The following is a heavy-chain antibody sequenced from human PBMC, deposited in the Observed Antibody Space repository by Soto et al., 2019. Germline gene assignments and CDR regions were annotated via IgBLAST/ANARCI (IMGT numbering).Heavy chain of an antibody. CDR3: TTGIPYYDFWSGYLVDYGMDV. CDR2: IKSKTDGGTT. CDR1: GFTFSNAW. Sequence: GGSLRLSCAASGFTFSNAWMSWVRQAPGKGLEWVGRIKSKTDGGTTDYAAPVKGRFTISRDDSKNTLYLQMNSLKTEDTAVHYCTTGIPYYDFWSGYLVDYGMDVWGQGTTVTVSS. D-gene: IGHD3-3*01. J-gene: IGHJ6*02. V-gene: IGHV3-15*01.